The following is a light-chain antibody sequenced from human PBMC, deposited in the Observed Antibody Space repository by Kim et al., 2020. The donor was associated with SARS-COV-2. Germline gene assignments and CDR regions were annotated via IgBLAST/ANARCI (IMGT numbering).Light chain of an antibody. CDR3: QQYGSSPQSS. J-gene: IGKJ5*01. CDR1: QSVSSSY. CDR2: GAS. V-gene: IGKV3-20*01. Sequence: EILLTQSPGTLSFSPGDRATLSCRASQSVSSSYLAWYQQKPGQAPRLLIYGASSRATGIPDRFSGSGSGTDFTLTISRLEPDDFAVYYCQQYGSSPQSSFGQGKRLQIK.